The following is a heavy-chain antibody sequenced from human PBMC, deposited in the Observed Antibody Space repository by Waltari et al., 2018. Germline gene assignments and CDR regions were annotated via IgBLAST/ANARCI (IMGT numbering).Heavy chain of an antibody. CDR2: SDTSGST. CDR3: ASGSCSSTSCNVNDY. CDR1: GGSISSGSYS. V-gene: IGHV4-61*02. Sequence: QVQLQESGPGLVKPSQTLSPTCTVSGGSISSGSYSWNWIRQPAGKGLEWSGHSDTSGSTNYNPSLTSRVTMSIDTSKNQFSLKLSSVTAADTAVYYCASGSCSSTSCNVNDYWGQGTLVTVSS. D-gene: IGHD2-2*01. J-gene: IGHJ4*02.